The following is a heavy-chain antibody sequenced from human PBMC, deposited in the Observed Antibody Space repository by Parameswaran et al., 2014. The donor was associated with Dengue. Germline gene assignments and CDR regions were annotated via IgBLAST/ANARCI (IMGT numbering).Heavy chain of an antibody. CDR2: ISYSGST. D-gene: IGHD5/OR15-5a*01. Sequence: RWIRQPQEGLEWIGYISYSGSTNYNPSLKSRVTISVDTSKNQFSLKLNSVTAADTAVYYCARHGPQTLSTIPSFDYWGQGTLVTVSS. V-gene: IGHV4-59*08. J-gene: IGHJ4*02. CDR3: ARHGPQTLSTIPSFDY.